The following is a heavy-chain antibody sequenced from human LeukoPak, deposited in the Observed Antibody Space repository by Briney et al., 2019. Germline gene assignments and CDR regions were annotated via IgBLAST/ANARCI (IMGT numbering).Heavy chain of an antibody. Sequence: SETLSLTCTVSGGSISSYYWSWIRQPPGKGLEWIGYIYYSGSTNYNPSLKSRVTILVDTSKNQFSLKLSSVTAADTAVYYCARDRAHNYGYSSGWGPSFDYWGQGTLVTVSS. CDR2: IYYSGST. CDR3: ARDRAHNYGYSSGWGPSFDY. CDR1: GGSISSYY. D-gene: IGHD6-19*01. V-gene: IGHV4-59*01. J-gene: IGHJ4*02.